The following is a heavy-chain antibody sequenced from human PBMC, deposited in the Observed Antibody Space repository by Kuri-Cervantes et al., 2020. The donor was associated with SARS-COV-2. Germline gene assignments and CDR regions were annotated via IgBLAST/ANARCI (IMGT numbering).Heavy chain of an antibody. J-gene: IGHJ4*02. CDR1: GYSISSGYY. D-gene: IGHD6-13*01. CDR3: ARHIAAAGNFDY. CDR2: IHYSGNT. V-gene: IGHV4-30-4*01. Sequence: SETLSLTCAVSGYSISSGYYWSWIRQPPGEGLEWIAYIHYSGNTYYNPSLQSRISISVDTSENQFSLRLLSMTAADTAVYYCARHIAAAGNFDYWGQGTLVTVSS.